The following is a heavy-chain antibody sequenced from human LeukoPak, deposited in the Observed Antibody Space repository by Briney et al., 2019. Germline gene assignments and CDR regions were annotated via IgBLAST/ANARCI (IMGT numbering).Heavy chain of an antibody. D-gene: IGHD2-15*01. CDR2: ISSSSSTI. V-gene: IGHV3-48*04. Sequence: PGGSLRLSCAASGFTFSSYSMNWVRQAPGKGLEWVSYISSSSSTIYYADSVKGRFTISRDNAKNSLYLQMNSLRAEDTAVYYCARVRLRVVVVEYFDYWGQGTLVTVSS. CDR3: ARVRLRVVVVEYFDY. J-gene: IGHJ4*02. CDR1: GFTFSSYS.